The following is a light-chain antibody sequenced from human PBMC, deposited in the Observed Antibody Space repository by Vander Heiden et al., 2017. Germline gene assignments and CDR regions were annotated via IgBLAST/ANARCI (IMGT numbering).Light chain of an antibody. Sequence: YELTQPPSVSVSPGQTARITCSGHALLTQYSYWYQQKPGLAPVMLIYSDSERPSGIPGRFSASKSGTTVTLTISPVQAEDEADYYCQSADSSGTFVVFGGGTKLTVL. CDR3: QSADSSGTFVV. J-gene: IGLJ2*01. CDR2: SDS. V-gene: IGLV3-25*03. CDR1: ALLTQY.